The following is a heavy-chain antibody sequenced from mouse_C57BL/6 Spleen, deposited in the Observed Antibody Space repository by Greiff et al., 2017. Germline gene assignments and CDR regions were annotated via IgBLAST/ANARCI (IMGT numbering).Heavy chain of an antibody. V-gene: IGHV14-4*01. CDR2: IDPENGDT. CDR1: GFNIKDDY. CDR3: TTGYYFDY. J-gene: IGHJ2*01. Sequence: VQLKESGAELVRPGASVKLSCTASGFNIKDDYMHWVKQRPEPGLEWIGWIDPENGDTEYASKFQGKATIPADTSSNTAYLQLSSLTSEDTAVYYCTTGYYFDYWGQGTTLTVSS.